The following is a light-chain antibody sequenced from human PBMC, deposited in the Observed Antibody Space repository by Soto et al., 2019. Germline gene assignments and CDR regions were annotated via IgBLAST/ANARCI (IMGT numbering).Light chain of an antibody. CDR2: EVS. V-gene: IGLV2-8*01. J-gene: IGLJ1*01. CDR3: SSYAGSNNPYV. Sequence: QSVLTQPPSASGSPGQSVTISCTGTSSDFGGYNYVSWYQQHPGKAPKLMIYEVSKRPSGVPVRFSGSKSGNTASLTVSGLQAEDEADYYCSSYAGSNNPYVFGTGTKVTVL. CDR1: SSDFGGYNY.